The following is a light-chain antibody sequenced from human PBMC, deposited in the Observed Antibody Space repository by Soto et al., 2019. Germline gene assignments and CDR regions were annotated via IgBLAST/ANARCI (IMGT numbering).Light chain of an antibody. CDR1: QGISSY. CDR2: KAS. J-gene: IGKJ1*01. CDR3: QQYNNWPPET. Sequence: IQLTQSPSSLSASVGDRVTITCRASQGISSYLAWYQQKPGKAPKLLIYKASTLKSGVPSRFSGSGSGTEFTLTISSLQSEDFAVYYCQQYNNWPPETFGQGTKVDIK. V-gene: IGKV1-9*01.